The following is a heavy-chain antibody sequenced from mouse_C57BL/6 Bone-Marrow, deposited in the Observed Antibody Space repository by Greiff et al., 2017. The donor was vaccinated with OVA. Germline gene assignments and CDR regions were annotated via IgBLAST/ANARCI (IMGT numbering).Heavy chain of an antibody. CDR2: IHPNSGST. Sequence: QVQLQQPGAELVKPGASVKLSCKASGYTFTSYWMHWVKQRPGQGLEWIGMIHPNSGSTNYNEKFKSKATLTVDKSSSTAYMQLSSLTSEDSAVYYCARSEGWEERYFDVWGTGTTVTVSS. D-gene: IGHD3-3*01. J-gene: IGHJ1*03. V-gene: IGHV1-64*01. CDR3: ARSEGWEERYFDV. CDR1: GYTFTSYW.